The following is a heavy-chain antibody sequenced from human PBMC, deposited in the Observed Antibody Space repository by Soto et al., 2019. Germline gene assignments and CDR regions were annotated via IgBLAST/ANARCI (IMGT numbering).Heavy chain of an antibody. CDR2: IYGRGSP. Sequence: SETLSLTCTVAGGCIGSSRYYCGWIRQPPGKGLEWIGSIYGRGSPYSNPSLKSRLTTSLDTSKNQFSLKLTSVTAADTAVYYCARHGYTSGRTYFDYWGQGTLVTVSS. J-gene: IGHJ4*02. D-gene: IGHD6-19*01. CDR3: ARHGYTSGRTYFDY. CDR1: GGCIGSSRYY. V-gene: IGHV4-39*01.